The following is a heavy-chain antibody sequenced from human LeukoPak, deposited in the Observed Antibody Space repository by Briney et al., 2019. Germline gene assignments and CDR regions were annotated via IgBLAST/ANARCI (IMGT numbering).Heavy chain of an antibody. J-gene: IGHJ5*02. D-gene: IGHD3-10*01. CDR3: ARDKDDYGSGNHWFDP. V-gene: IGHV3-48*04. CDR1: GFTFSSYS. Sequence: GGSLRLSCAASGFTFSSYSMNWARQAPGRGLEWVSYISSSGSTIYYADSVKGRFTISRDNAKNSLYLQMNSLRAEDTAVYYCARDKDDYGSGNHWFDPWGQGTLVTVSS. CDR2: ISSSGSTI.